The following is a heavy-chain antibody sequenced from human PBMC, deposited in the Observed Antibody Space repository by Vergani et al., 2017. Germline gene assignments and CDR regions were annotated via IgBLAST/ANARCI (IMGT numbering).Heavy chain of an antibody. CDR1: GFTFSSYA. D-gene: IGHD3-10*01. V-gene: IGHV3-23*01. CDR2: FSGGGYST. J-gene: IGHJ4*02. Sequence: EVQLLESGGGLIQPGGSLRLSCAASGFTFSSYAMSWVRQAPGKGLEWVSAFSGGGYSTYYADSVKGRFTISRDNSKNTLYLQMNSLRAEDTALYYCAKDAGGSGSYYDYWGQGTLVTVSS. CDR3: AKDAGGSGSYYDY.